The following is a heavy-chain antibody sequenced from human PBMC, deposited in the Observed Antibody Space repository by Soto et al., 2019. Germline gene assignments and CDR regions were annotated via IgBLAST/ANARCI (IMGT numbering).Heavy chain of an antibody. Sequence: QVQLVQSGAEVKKPGASVKVSCKASGYTFASYAISWMRQVPGQGLEWMGWISAYNGNTNYAQKLQGRVTMTTDTSPSTAYLEPRSLRSDDTAVYYCARDPPPPDYWGQGTLVTVSS. CDR1: GYTFASYA. CDR3: ARDPPPPDY. CDR2: ISAYNGNT. J-gene: IGHJ4*02. V-gene: IGHV1-18*01.